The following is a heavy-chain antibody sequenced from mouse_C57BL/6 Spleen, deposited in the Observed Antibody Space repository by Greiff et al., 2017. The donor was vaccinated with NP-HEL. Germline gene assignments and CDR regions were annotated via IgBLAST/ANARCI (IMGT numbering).Heavy chain of an antibody. CDR3: AREDIRYFDV. V-gene: IGHV1-50*01. CDR2: IDPSDSYT. Sequence: QVQLQQPGAELVKPGASVKLSCKASGYTFTSYWMQWVKQRPGQGLEWIGEIDPSDSYTNYNQKFKGKATLTVDTSSSTAYMQLSSLTSEDSAVYYCAREDIRYFDVWGTGTTVTVSS. D-gene: IGHD1-3*01. J-gene: IGHJ1*03. CDR1: GYTFTSYW.